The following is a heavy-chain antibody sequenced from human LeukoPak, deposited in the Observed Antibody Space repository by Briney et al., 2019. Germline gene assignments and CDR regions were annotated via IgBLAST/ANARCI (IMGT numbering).Heavy chain of an antibody. CDR1: GFTFSSYS. CDR3: AREPYCSSTSCAYYFDY. D-gene: IGHD2-2*01. V-gene: IGHV3-21*01. J-gene: IGHJ4*02. CDR2: ISSSSSYI. Sequence: GGSLRLSCAASGFTFSSYSMNWVRQAPGKGLEWVSSISSSSSYIYYADSVKGRFTISRDNAKNTLYLQMNSLRAEDTAVYYCAREPYCSSTSCAYYFDYWGQGTLVTVSS.